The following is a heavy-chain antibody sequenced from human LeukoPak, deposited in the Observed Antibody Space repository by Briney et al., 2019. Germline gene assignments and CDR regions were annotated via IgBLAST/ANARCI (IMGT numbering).Heavy chain of an antibody. CDR3: AKDQEGYDYAEYFQH. CDR2: ISGSGGST. V-gene: IGHV3-23*01. CDR1: GFTFSSYA. J-gene: IGHJ1*01. D-gene: IGHD5-12*01. Sequence: GGSLRLSCAASGFTFSSYAMSWVRQAPGKGLEWVSAISGSGGSTYYADSVKGRFTISRDNSKNMLYLQMNSLRAEDTAVYYCAKDQEGYDYAEYFQHWGQGTLVTVSS.